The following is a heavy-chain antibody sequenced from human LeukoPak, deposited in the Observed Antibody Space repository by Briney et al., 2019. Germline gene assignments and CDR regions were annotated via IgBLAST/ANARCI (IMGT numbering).Heavy chain of an antibody. J-gene: IGHJ6*03. CDR2: INPSGGST. CDR1: GYTFTSYY. CDR3: ARDGKRYYDSSGYYVRNPYYYYYYMDV. V-gene: IGHV1-46*01. Sequence: ASVKVSCKASGYTFTSYYMHWVRQAPGQGLEWMGIINPSGGSTSYAQKFQGRVTMTRDMSTSTVYMELSSLRSEDTAVYYCARDGKRYYDSSGYYVRNPYYYYYYMDVWGKGTTVTVSS. D-gene: IGHD3-22*01.